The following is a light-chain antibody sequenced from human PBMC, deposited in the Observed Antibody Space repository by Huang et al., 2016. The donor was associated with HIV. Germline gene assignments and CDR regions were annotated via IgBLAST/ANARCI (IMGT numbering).Light chain of an antibody. Sequence: DLQMTQSPSSLSASVGDRVTITCRASQGISNYLAWYQHKPGKVPKLLIYAASTWQSGDPSRFSGSGSGTDLTLTISSLQPEDVATYYCQKYNSAPRTFGQGTKVEIK. CDR1: QGISNY. CDR3: QKYNSAPRT. CDR2: AAS. J-gene: IGKJ1*01. V-gene: IGKV1-27*01.